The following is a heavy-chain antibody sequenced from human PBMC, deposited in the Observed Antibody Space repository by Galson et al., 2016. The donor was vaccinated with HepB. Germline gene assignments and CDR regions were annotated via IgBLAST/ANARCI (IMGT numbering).Heavy chain of an antibody. D-gene: IGHD2-8*02. J-gene: IGHJ4*02. Sequence: SETLSLTCDVSGGSVNSNNLWSWVRQSPGKGLEWIGKIFHTGIGDYSPSLKSRVTISIDKSKNLFSLTLTSMTAEDTAVYYCARESLEGLSGGFYWGQGILVTVSS. CDR3: ARESLEGLSGGFY. CDR1: GGSVNSNNL. CDR2: IFHTGIG. V-gene: IGHV4/OR15-8*02.